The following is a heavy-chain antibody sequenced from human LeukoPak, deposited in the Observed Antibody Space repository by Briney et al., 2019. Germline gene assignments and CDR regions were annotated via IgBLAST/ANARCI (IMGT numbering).Heavy chain of an antibody. V-gene: IGHV4-61*08. Sequence: SETLSLTCTVSGGSVSSGGYYWSWIRQPPGKGLEWIGYIYYSGSTNYNPSLKSRVTISVDTSKNQFSLKLSSVTAADTAVYYCARAVGGTLDYWGPGTLVTVSS. J-gene: IGHJ4*02. D-gene: IGHD2-15*01. CDR3: ARAVGGTLDY. CDR2: IYYSGST. CDR1: GGSVSSGGYY.